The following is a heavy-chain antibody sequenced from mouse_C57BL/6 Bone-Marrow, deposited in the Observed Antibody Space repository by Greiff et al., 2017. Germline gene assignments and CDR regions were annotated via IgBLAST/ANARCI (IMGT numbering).Heavy chain of an antibody. CDR3: ASPVTTAHFDV. Sequence: EVQRVESGGGLVQPGGSMKLSCAASGFTFSDAWMDWVRQSPEKGLEWVAEIRNKANNHATYYAESVKGRFTISRDDSKSSVYLQMNSLRAEDTGIYYCASPVTTAHFDVWGTGTTVTVSS. CDR2: IRNKANNHAT. J-gene: IGHJ1*03. D-gene: IGHD1-2*01. CDR1: GFTFSDAW. V-gene: IGHV6-6*01.